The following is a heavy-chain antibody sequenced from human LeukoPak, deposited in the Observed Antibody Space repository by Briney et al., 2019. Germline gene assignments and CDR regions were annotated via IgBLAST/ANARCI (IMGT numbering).Heavy chain of an antibody. Sequence: GGSLRLSCAASGFSFSNSWMTWVRQAPGKGLEWVSGVTWDSGVVGYADTVKGRFIISRDNAKNSLYLQMNSLRAEDTAVYYCASEENAFDIWGQGTMVTVSS. V-gene: IGHV3-21*01. CDR3: ASEENAFDI. J-gene: IGHJ3*02. CDR2: VTWDSGVV. CDR1: GFSFSNSW.